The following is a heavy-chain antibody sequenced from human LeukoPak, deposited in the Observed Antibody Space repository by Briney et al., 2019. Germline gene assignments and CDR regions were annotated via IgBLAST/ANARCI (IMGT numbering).Heavy chain of an antibody. V-gene: IGHV4-30-2*01. CDR2: IYHSGST. J-gene: IGHJ3*02. Sequence: PSETLSLTCAVSGGSISSGGYSWSWIRQPPGKGLEWIGYIYHSGSTYYNPSLKSRVTISVDRSKNQFSLKLSSVTAADTAVYYCARVRSYYDILTGYPTRWKAFDIWGQGTMVTVSS. CDR3: ARVRSYYDILTGYPTRWKAFDI. D-gene: IGHD3-9*01. CDR1: GGSISSGGYS.